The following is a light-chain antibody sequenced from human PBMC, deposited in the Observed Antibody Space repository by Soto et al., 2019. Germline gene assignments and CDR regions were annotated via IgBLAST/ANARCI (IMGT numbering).Light chain of an antibody. V-gene: IGKV3-15*01. Sequence: EIVMTQSPATLSVSPGERATLSCRASQSVSSNLAWYQHKPGQAPRLLIYGASTRATGIPARFSGSGSGTEFTLTISSLQSEDFAVYYCQQYNNWPPWTFGQGTNVEIK. CDR2: GAS. CDR3: QQYNNWPPWT. CDR1: QSVSSN. J-gene: IGKJ1*01.